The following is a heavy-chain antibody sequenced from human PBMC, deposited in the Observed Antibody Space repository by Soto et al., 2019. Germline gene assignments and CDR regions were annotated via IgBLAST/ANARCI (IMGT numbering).Heavy chain of an antibody. J-gene: IGHJ6*02. CDR3: AKDWYYDFGGGMDV. D-gene: IGHD3-3*01. CDR1: GFTFSSYG. V-gene: IGHV3-30*18. Sequence: HPGGSLRLSCAASGFTFSSYGMHWVRQAPGKGLEWVAVISYDGSNKYYADSVKGRFTISRDNSKNTLYLQMNSLRAEDTAVYYCAKDWYYDFGGGMDVWGQGTTVTVSS. CDR2: ISYDGSNK.